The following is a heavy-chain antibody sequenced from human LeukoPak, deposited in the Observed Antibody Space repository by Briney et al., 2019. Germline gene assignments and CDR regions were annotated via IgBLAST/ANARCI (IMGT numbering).Heavy chain of an antibody. CDR1: GGSISSSSYY. J-gene: IGHJ3*02. Sequence: NTSETLSLTCTVSGGSISSSSYYWSWIRQPPGKGLEWIGYIYYSGSTNYNPSLKSRVTISVDTSKNQFSLKLSSVTAADTAVYYCARRGEATPAFAFDIWGQGTMVTVSS. CDR3: ARRGEATPAFAFDI. CDR2: IYYSGST. D-gene: IGHD1-26*01. V-gene: IGHV4-61*01.